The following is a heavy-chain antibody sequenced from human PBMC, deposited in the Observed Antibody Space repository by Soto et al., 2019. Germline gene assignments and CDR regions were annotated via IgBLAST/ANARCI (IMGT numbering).Heavy chain of an antibody. V-gene: IGHV5-51*01. J-gene: IGHJ4*02. CDR3: ARLGCSSTSCYYFDY. CDR1: GYSFTSYW. CDR2: IYPGDSDT. D-gene: IGHD2-2*01. Sequence: PGESLKISCKGSGYSFTSYWIGWVRQMPGKGLEWMGIIYPGDSDTRYSPSFQGQVTISADKSISTAHLQWSSLKASDTAMYYCARLGCSSTSCYYFDYWGQGPMVTVSS.